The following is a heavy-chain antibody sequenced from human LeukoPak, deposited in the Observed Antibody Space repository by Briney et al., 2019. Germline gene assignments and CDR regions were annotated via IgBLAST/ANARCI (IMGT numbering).Heavy chain of an antibody. D-gene: IGHD1-26*01. CDR3: TRGRLVGAQGVFWFDP. CDR2: IKSDGSST. Sequence: PGGSLRLSCAASGFIFSSYWMHWVRQGPGKGLVWVSRIKSDGSSTDYADSVKGRFTISRDNAKNTLYLQMNSLRAEDTAVYYCTRGRLVGAQGVFWFDPWGQGTLVTVSS. CDR1: GFIFSSYW. V-gene: IGHV3-74*01. J-gene: IGHJ5*02.